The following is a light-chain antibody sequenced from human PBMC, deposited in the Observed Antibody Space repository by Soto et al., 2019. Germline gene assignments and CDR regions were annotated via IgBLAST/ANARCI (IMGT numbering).Light chain of an antibody. J-gene: IGLJ3*02. V-gene: IGLV4-60*02. CDR3: ETWDSNSWV. CDR1: SGHSSYI. CDR2: LEGSGSY. Sequence: QLVLTQSSSASASLGSSVKLTCTLSSGHSSYIIAWHQQQPGKAPRYLMKLEGSGSYNKGSGVPDRFSGSSSGADRYLTISNLQFEDEADYYRETWDSNSWVFGGGTQLTVL.